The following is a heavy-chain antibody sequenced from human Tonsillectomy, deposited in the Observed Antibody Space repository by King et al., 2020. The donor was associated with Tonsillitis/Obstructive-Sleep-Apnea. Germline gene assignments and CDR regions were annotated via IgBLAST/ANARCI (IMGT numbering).Heavy chain of an antibody. Sequence: VQLQQWGAGLLKPSETLSLTCAVYGGSFSGYYWSWIRQPPGKGREWSGEINHDGGTNYNPSLKSRVTISVDTSKNQFSLKLTSVTAADTAVYYCARGEYVVAVAVATPFGWFDPWGQGTLVTVSS. CDR1: GGSFSGYY. J-gene: IGHJ5*02. CDR3: ARGEYVVAVAVATPFGWFDP. V-gene: IGHV4-34*01. D-gene: IGHD2-15*01. CDR2: INHDGGT.